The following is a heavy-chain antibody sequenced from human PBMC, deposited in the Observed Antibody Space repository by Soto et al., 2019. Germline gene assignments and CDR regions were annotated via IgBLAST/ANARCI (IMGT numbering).Heavy chain of an antibody. Sequence: GGSLRLSCAASGFTFSSDSMNWVRQAPGKGLEWVAVIWYDGSNKYYADSVKGRFTISRDNSKNTLYLQMNSLRAEDTAVYYCARDLIGILGTTGDSYLDYWGQGTLVTAPQ. CDR3: ARDLIGILGTTGDSYLDY. CDR1: GFTFSSDS. CDR2: IWYDGSNK. D-gene: IGHD4-17*01. V-gene: IGHV3-33*08. J-gene: IGHJ4*02.